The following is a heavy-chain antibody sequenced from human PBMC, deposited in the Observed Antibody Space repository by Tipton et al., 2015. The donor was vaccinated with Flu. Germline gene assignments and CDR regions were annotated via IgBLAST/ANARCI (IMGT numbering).Heavy chain of an antibody. J-gene: IGHJ3*02. CDR2: ISYDGNTK. Sequence: SLRLSCAASGFTFSTYALQWVRQAPGKGLEWVALISYDGNTKFYADSVKGRFTISRDNSGDMLSLQMSRLGAEDTAVYYCARGPNCYAGSGQTGAFDIWGQGAMVTVSS. CDR3: ARGPNCYAGSGQTGAFDI. CDR1: GFTFSTYA. D-gene: IGHD3-22*01. V-gene: IGHV3-30-3*01.